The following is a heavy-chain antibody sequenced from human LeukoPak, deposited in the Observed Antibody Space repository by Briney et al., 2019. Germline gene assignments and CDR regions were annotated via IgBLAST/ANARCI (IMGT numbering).Heavy chain of an antibody. CDR2: ISDNGDST. J-gene: IGHJ4*02. Sequence: GGSLRLSCAASGFTFSTYAMSWVRQAPGKGLEWVSGISDNGDSTFYADSVKGRFTISRDNSKNTLYLQMNSLRAEDTAVYYCAKDGVRWSYGSGSYSDYWGQGTLVTVSS. D-gene: IGHD3-10*01. CDR3: AKDGVRWSYGSGSYSDY. CDR1: GFTFSTYA. V-gene: IGHV3-23*01.